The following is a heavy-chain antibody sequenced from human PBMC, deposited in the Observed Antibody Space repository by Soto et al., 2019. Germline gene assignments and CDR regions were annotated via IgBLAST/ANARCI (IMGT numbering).Heavy chain of an antibody. Sequence: GESLKISCKGSGYSFTSYWISWVRQMPGKGLEWMGRIDPSDSYTNYSPSFQGHVTISADKSISTAYLRWSSLKASDSAMYYCARGRSASGSWYNWFDPWGQGSLVTVSS. J-gene: IGHJ5*02. CDR3: ARGRSASGSWYNWFDP. CDR1: GYSFTSYW. CDR2: IDPSDSYT. V-gene: IGHV5-10-1*01. D-gene: IGHD1-1*01.